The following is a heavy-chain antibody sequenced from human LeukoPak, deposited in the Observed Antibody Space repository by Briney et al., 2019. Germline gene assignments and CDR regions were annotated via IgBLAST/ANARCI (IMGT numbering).Heavy chain of an antibody. CDR1: GYTFTSYY. CDR2: INPSGGST. D-gene: IGHD3-22*01. Sequence: ASLKVSCKASGYTFTSYYMHCVPQAPGQGLEWMVIINPSGGSTSYAQTFKGRVTMTRNTSTSTFYMELSSLRSEDTAVYYCARSSGYYLYYFDYWGEGTLVTVSS. V-gene: IGHV1-46*01. CDR3: ARSSGYYLYYFDY. J-gene: IGHJ4*02.